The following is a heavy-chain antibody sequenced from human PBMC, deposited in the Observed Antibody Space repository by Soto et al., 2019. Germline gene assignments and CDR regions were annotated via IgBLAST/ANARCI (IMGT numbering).Heavy chain of an antibody. CDR3: ARDPSEGRVGNWFES. CDR1: GFTFSRYG. V-gene: IGHV3-21*01. D-gene: IGHD2-2*01. CDR2: ISMTTSYV. J-gene: IGHJ5*01. Sequence: EVQLVESGGGLVKPGGSLRLSCAASGFTFSRYGMSWVRQAPGKGLEWVSSISMTTSYVYYADSVKGRFSISRDNAKKILYLEMYALRTEDTAVYYCARDPSEGRVGNWFESWGQGTFVTVSS.